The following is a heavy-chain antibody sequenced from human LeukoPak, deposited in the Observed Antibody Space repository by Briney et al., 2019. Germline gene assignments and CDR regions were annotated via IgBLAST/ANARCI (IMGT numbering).Heavy chain of an antibody. D-gene: IGHD6-19*01. CDR2: ISGSGGDT. J-gene: IGHJ4*02. Sequence: PGGSLRLSCAASGFTFRSYAIYWVRQAPGKGLEWVSDISGSGGDTYFADSVKGRFTISRDHSKNTVFLQMDSLRAEDTAVYYCAKTTAGYSSGRYPGWPVDYWGQGTLVTVSS. CDR1: GFTFRSYA. V-gene: IGHV3-23*01. CDR3: AKTTAGYSSGRYPGWPVDY.